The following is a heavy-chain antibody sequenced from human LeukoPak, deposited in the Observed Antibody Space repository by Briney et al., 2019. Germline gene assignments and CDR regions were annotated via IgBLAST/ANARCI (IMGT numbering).Heavy chain of an antibody. CDR3: ARGLYYYDNSGYSIVIRGVYMDV. CDR2: IYYSGST. D-gene: IGHD3-22*01. V-gene: IGHV4-39*07. Sequence: PSETLSLTCTVSGGSISSSSYYWGWIRQPPGKGLEWIGSIYYSGSTYYNPSLKSRVTISVDTSKNQFSLKLSSVTAADTAVYYCARGLYYYDNSGYSIVIRGVYMDVWGKGTTVTISS. J-gene: IGHJ6*03. CDR1: GGSISSSSYY.